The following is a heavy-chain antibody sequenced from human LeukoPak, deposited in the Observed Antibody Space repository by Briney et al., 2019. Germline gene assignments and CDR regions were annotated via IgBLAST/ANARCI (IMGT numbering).Heavy chain of an antibody. CDR3: ARSYYGSGTSYGMDV. V-gene: IGHV3-7*03. Sequence: GGSLRLSCAVSGFTFSRHWMSWVRQAPGKGLEWLANIKQDGSEKYYVDSVEARFTSSRDNAKNSLYLQMNSLRAEDTAVYYCARSYYGSGTSYGMDVWGQGTTVTVSS. CDR1: GFTFSRHW. CDR2: IKQDGSEK. D-gene: IGHD3-10*01. J-gene: IGHJ6*02.